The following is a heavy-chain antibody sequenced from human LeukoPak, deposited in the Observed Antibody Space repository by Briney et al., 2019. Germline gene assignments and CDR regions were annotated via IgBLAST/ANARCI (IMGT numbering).Heavy chain of an antibody. J-gene: IGHJ5*02. CDR3: AKIAAAGNWFDP. CDR2: INPNSGGT. CDR1: GYTFTGYY. D-gene: IGHD6-13*01. V-gene: IGHV1-2*02. Sequence: ASVKVSCKASGYTFTGYYMHWGRQAPGQGLEWMGWINPNSGGTNYAQKFQGRVTMTRDTSISTAYMELSRLRSDDTAVYYCAKIAAAGNWFDPWGQGTLVTVSS.